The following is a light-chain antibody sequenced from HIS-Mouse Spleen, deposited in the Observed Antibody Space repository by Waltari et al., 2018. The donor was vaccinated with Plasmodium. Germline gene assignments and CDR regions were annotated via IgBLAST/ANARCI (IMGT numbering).Light chain of an antibody. V-gene: IGKV3-11*01. CDR3: QQRSNWPPLT. CDR1: QSVSSY. J-gene: IGKJ4*01. CDR2: DAS. Sequence: EIVLTHSPATLSLSPGERATLPCRASQSVSSYLAWYQQKPGQAPRPLIYDASNRATGIPARFSGSGSGTDFTLTISSLEPEDFAVYYCQQRSNWPPLTFGGGTKVEIK.